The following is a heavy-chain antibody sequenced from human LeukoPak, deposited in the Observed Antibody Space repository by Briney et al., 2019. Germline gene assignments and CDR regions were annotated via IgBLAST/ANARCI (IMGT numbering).Heavy chain of an antibody. CDR1: EATTSSST. CDR2: IIPIFGTA. CDR3: VRFIQFSFGMDV. Sequence: APLNHSCKASEATTSSSTHRRLRQPPAQRHQPMGGIIPIFGTANYAQKFQGRVTITADESTSTAYMELSSLRSEDTAVYSCVRFIQFSFGMDVWGKGTTVTVS. J-gene: IGHJ6*04. D-gene: IGHD3-16*01. V-gene: IGHV1-69*01.